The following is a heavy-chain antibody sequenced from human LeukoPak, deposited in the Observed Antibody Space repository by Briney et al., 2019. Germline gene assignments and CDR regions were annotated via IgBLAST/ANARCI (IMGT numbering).Heavy chain of an antibody. J-gene: IGHJ4*02. CDR2: INSDGSCT. D-gene: IGHD1-26*01. CDR3: ARGGAPGSFDY. Sequence: GGSLRLSCAASGFTFSGYWMHWVRQAPGKGLVCVSAINSDGSCTSYADSVKGRFTISRGNAKNKLFLQMNSLRAEDTAVYYCARGGAPGSFDYWGQGTLVTVS. V-gene: IGHV3-74*01. CDR1: GFTFSGYW.